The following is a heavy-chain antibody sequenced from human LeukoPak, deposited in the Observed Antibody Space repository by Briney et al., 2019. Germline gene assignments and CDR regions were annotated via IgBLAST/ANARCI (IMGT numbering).Heavy chain of an antibody. Sequence: GASVKVSCKASGYTFTSYYMHWVRQAPGQGLEWMGIINPSGGSTSYAQKFQGRVTMTRDTSTSTVYMELSSLRSEDTAVYYCARGSSRVLRYFDWLLLFDYWGQGTLVTVSS. CDR2: INPSGGST. J-gene: IGHJ4*02. CDR1: GYTFTSYY. V-gene: IGHV1-46*01. CDR3: ARGSSRVLRYFDWLLLFDY. D-gene: IGHD3-9*01.